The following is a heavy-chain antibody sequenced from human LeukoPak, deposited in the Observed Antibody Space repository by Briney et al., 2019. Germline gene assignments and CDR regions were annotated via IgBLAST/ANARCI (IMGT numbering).Heavy chain of an antibody. CDR3: ARAPCGGDCYYFDY. J-gene: IGHJ4*02. D-gene: IGHD2-21*02. V-gene: IGHV3-33*01. Sequence: GGSVRLSCAASGFIFSSYGMHWVRQARGKGLEGVAVIWYDGSNKYYADSVKGRFTISRDNSKNTLYLQMNSLRAEDTAVYYCARAPCGGDCYYFDYWGQGTLVTVSS. CDR1: GFIFSSYG. CDR2: IWYDGSNK.